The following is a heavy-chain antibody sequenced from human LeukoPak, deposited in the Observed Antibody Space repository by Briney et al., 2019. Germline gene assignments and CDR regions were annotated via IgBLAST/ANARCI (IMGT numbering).Heavy chain of an antibody. CDR3: ARGPPESAVDYYYYGMDV. J-gene: IGHJ6*02. CDR2: IIPIFGTA. D-gene: IGHD6-19*01. Sequence: SVKVSCKASGGTFSSYAISWVRQAPGQGLEWMGGIIPIFGTANYAQKFQGRVTITADESTSTAYMELSSLRSEDTAVYYCARGPPESAVDYYYYGMDVWGQGTTVTVSS. CDR1: GGTFSSYA. V-gene: IGHV1-69*13.